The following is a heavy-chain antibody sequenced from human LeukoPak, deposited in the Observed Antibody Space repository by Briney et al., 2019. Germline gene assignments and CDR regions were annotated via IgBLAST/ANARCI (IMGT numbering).Heavy chain of an antibody. CDR2: ISYDGSNK. V-gene: IGHV3-30*18. CDR3: AKDGIVGATDY. Sequence: GGSLRLSCVASEFTFSAYGMHWVRQAPGKGLEWVAVISYDGSNKYYADSVKGRFTISRDNSKNTLYLQMNSLRAEDTAVYYCAKDGIVGATDYWGQGTLVTVSS. D-gene: IGHD1-26*01. J-gene: IGHJ4*02. CDR1: EFTFSAYG.